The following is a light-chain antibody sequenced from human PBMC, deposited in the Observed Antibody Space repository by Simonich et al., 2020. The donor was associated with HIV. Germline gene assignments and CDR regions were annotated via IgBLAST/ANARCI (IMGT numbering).Light chain of an antibody. CDR3: GLYMGSGIWV. J-gene: IGLJ3*02. V-gene: IGLV8-61*01. CDR2: RTN. Sequence: QTVVTQEPSFSVSPGGTVTLNCGLSSGSVSTIYYPSWYQQTPGQAPRMLIYRTNTRSSGVPDRFSGSILGNKAALTITGAQADDESDYYCGLYMGSGIWVFGGGTKLTVL. CDR1: SGSVSTIYY.